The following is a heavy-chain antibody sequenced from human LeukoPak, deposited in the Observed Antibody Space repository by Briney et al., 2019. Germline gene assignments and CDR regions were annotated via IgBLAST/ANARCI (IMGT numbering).Heavy chain of an antibody. D-gene: IGHD5-18*01. Sequence: GESLKISCKGSGYTFTNYWIGWVRQMPGKGLECMGIIYPGDSDTRYSPSFQGQVTISADKSISTAYLQWSSLKASDTAMYHCARGTGQYNYGRRGAFDTWGQGTMVTVSS. CDR2: IYPGDSDT. CDR1: GYTFTNYW. V-gene: IGHV5-51*01. J-gene: IGHJ3*02. CDR3: ARGTGQYNYGRRGAFDT.